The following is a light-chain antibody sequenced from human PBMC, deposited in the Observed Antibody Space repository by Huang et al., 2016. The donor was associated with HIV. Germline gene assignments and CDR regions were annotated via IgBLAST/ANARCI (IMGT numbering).Light chain of an antibody. CDR3: QQYGSSPLT. CDR1: QIVSSTY. CDR2: GAF. Sequence: EIVLTQSPGTLSLSPGERATLSCRTSQIVSSTYLAWYQQRPGQAPRLIIYGAFNRATGIPDRFSGSGSVTDFTLTISGLEPEDFALYYCQQYGSSPLTFGGGTKVEIK. V-gene: IGKV3-20*01. J-gene: IGKJ4*01.